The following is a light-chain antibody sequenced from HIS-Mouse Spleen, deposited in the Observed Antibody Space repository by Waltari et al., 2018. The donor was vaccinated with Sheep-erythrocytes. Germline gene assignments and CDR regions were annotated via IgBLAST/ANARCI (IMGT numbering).Light chain of an antibody. V-gene: IGKV1-39*01. CDR3: QQSYSTPPLT. J-gene: IGKJ4*01. Sequence: DIQMTQSPSSLSASVGDRVTITCRASQSISSYLNWYQQKPGKAPKLLIYAASSLQSGVPSRFSVSGSGTDFTITISSLQPEDFATYYCQQSYSTPPLTFGGGTKVEIK. CDR2: AAS. CDR1: QSISSY.